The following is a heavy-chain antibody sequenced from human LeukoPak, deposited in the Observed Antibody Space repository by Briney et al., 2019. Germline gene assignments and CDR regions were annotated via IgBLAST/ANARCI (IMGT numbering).Heavy chain of an antibody. J-gene: IGHJ4*02. D-gene: IGHD3-9*01. CDR1: GFTFRNYW. CDR2: IKQDGGEE. CDR3: ARGHYDVLAASYKWTPDY. V-gene: IGHV3-7*01. Sequence: AGGSLRLSCAASGFTFRNYWMSWVPQAPGKGLEWEANIKQDGGEENYVDSVKGRFTTYRDNAKNSLSLQLNSLRVEDTAVYYCARGHYDVLAASYKWTPDYWGQGTLVTVSS.